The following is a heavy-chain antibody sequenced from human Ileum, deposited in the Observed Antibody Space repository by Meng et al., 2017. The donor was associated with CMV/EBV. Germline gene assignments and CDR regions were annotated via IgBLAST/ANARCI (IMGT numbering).Heavy chain of an antibody. Sequence: LRLACAVSGFPFGAYYMTWVRQAPGKGLEWVSYITGSGDIIYYADSVKGRFTISRDNAKSSLYLEINSLRAEDTAVYYCARGNYGFDYWGQGTLVTVSS. J-gene: IGHJ4*02. CDR3: ARGNYGFDY. CDR1: GFPFGAYY. CDR2: ITGSGDII. D-gene: IGHD4-17*01. V-gene: IGHV3-11*01.